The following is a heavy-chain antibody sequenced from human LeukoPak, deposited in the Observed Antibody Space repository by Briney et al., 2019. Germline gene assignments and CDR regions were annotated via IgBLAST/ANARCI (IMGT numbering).Heavy chain of an antibody. D-gene: IGHD3-10*01. Sequence: GGSLRLSCAASGFIFSSYSMNWVRQAPGKGLEWVSYISSSSSTIYYADSVKGRFTISRDNAKNSLYLQMNSLRAEDTAVYYCAREQTTFGELFVGFDYWGQGTLVTVSS. CDR1: GFIFSSYS. CDR3: AREQTTFGELFVGFDY. CDR2: ISSSSSTI. V-gene: IGHV3-48*04. J-gene: IGHJ4*02.